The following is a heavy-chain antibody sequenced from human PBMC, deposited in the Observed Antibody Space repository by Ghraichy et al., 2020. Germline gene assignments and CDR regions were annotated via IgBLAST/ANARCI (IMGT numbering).Heavy chain of an antibody. CDR1: GGSISSSSYY. V-gene: IGHV4-39*01. CDR2: IYYSGST. CDR3: ARVGSSWYNWFDP. D-gene: IGHD6-13*01. Sequence: SETLSLTCTVSGGSISSSSYYWGWIRQPPGKGLEWIGSIYYSGSTYYNPSLKSRVTISVDTSKNQFSLKLSSVTAADTAVYYCARVGSSWYNWFDPWGQGTLVTVSS. J-gene: IGHJ5*02.